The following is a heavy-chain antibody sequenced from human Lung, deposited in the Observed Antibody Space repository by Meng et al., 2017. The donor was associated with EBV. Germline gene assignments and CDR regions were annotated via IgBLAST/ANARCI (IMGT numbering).Heavy chain of an antibody. Sequence: QVHLQESGPGLVKPSQTLSLTCTVAGASIRSGGYYWSWIRQHPGKGLEWIGYIYNVGATYYNPSLRSRVSISVDMSMTRFSLKLTSVTAADTAMYYCARDRGYLYPSDFWGRGTLVTVSS. J-gene: IGHJ4*02. CDR2: IYNVGAT. CDR3: ARDRGYLYPSDF. V-gene: IGHV4-30-4*08. D-gene: IGHD5-18*01. CDR1: GASIRSGGYY.